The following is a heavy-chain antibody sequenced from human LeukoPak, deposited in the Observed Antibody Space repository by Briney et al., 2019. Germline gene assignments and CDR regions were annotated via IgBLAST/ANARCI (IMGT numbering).Heavy chain of an antibody. CDR2: ISWNSGSI. Sequence: GGSLRLSCAASGFTFDDYAMHWVRQAPGKGLEWVSGISWNSGSIGYADSVKGRFTISRDNAKNSLYLQMNSLRAEDTALYYCAKDFDDSSGYALGYWGQGTLVTVSS. CDR1: GFTFDDYA. CDR3: AKDFDDSSGYALGY. J-gene: IGHJ4*02. V-gene: IGHV3-9*01. D-gene: IGHD3-22*01.